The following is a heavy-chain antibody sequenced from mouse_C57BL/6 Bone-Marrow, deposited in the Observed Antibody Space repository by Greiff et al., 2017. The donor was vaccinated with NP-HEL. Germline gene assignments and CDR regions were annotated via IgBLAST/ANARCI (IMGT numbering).Heavy chain of an antibody. CDR2: ISSGSSTI. CDR3: ARDRPLYAMDY. J-gene: IGHJ4*01. CDR1: GFTFSDYG. V-gene: IGHV5-17*01. Sequence: EVHLVESGGGLVKPGGSLKLSCAASGFTFSDYGMHWVRQAPEKGLEWVAYISSGSSTIYYADTVKGRFTISRDKAKNTLFLQMTSLRSEDTAMYYCARDRPLYAMDYWGQGTSVTVSS.